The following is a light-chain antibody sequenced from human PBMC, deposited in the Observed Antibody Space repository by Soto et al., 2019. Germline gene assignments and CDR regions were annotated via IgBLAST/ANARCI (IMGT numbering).Light chain of an antibody. J-gene: IGKJ4*01. Sequence: DIQMTQSPSSVSASVGDRVTITCRTSQGISSWLAWYQQKPGKAPRLLIYAASSLQSGVPSRFSGSGSGTYFPLTTSTLRLKDFATYFCHPANSSPLSFGEGPKVEIK. CDR1: QGISSW. CDR3: HPANSSPLS. CDR2: AAS. V-gene: IGKV1-12*01.